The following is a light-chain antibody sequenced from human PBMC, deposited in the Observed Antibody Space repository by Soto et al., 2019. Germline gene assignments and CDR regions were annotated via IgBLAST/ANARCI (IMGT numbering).Light chain of an antibody. V-gene: IGKV1-27*01. Sequence: DIQMTQSPSSLSASVGHRVTITCRASQGISNYLAWYQQKPGKVPKLLIYATSTLQSGVPSRFSGSVSGTDFTLTISSLQPEDVATYYCQKYNSAPWTFGQGTKVEIK. CDR1: QGISNY. J-gene: IGKJ1*01. CDR3: QKYNSAPWT. CDR2: ATS.